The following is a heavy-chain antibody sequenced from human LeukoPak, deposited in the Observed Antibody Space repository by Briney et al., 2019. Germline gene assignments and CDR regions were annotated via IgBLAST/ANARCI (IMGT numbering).Heavy chain of an antibody. J-gene: IGHJ4*02. CDR3: ARCIAAAGLIDY. V-gene: IGHV4-59*12. CDR1: GGSISSYY. D-gene: IGHD6-13*01. CDR2: IYYSGST. Sequence: SETLSLTCTVSGGSISSYYWSWIRQPPGKGLEWIGSIYYSGSTYYNPSLKSRVTISVDTSKNQFSLKLSSVTAADTAVYYCARCIAAAGLIDYWGQGTLVTVSS.